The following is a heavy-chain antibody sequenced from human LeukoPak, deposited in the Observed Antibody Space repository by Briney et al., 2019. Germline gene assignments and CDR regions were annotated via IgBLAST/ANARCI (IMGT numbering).Heavy chain of an antibody. V-gene: IGHV3-48*01. D-gene: IGHD4-11*01. CDR3: AGHHSNYAQFDY. CDR1: GFYFGGHA. J-gene: IGHJ4*02. CDR2: ITYGSDTI. Sequence: GGSLRLSCVASGFYFGGHAMHWLRQAPGKGLEWVAYITYGSDTIFYADSVKGRFTISRDNSMNTLYLQMNSLRAEDTAVYYCAGHHSNYAQFDYWGQGTLVTVSS.